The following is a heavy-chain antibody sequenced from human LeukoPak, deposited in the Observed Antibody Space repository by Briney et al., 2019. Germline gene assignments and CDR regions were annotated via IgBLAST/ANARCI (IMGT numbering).Heavy chain of an antibody. Sequence: SQTLSLTCAISGDSVSSNSAAWNWIRQSPSRGLEWLGRTYYRSKWYYDYAVSVKSRITINPDTAKNQFSLQLNSVTPEDTAVYYCARMTTVVTRAYDYWAREPWSPSPQ. D-gene: IGHD4-23*01. CDR1: GDSVSSNSAA. J-gene: IGHJ4*02. V-gene: IGHV6-1*01. CDR3: ARMTTVVTRAYDY. CDR2: TYYRSKWYY.